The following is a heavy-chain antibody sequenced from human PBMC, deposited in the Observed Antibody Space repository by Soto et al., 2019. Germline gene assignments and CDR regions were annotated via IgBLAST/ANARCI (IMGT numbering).Heavy chain of an antibody. D-gene: IGHD2-15*01. J-gene: IGHJ5*02. CDR1: GGSISSYY. CDR3: ARDNCSGGSCYGWFDP. Sequence: QVQLQESGPGLVKPSETLSLTCTVSGGSISSYYWSWIRQPPGKGLEWIGYIYYSGSTNYNPSLKSRVTISXXTXKXPFSLKLSSVTAADTAVYYCARDNCSGGSCYGWFDPWGQGTLVTVSS. V-gene: IGHV4-59*01. CDR2: IYYSGST.